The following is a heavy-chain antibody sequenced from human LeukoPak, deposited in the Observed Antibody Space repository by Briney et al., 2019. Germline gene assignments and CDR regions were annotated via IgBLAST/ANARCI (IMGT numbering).Heavy chain of an antibody. V-gene: IGHV3-7*03. CDR2: IKQDGSEK. CDR3: ARATDYGDYSFDY. J-gene: IGHJ4*02. CDR1: GFTLSSYW. D-gene: IGHD4-17*01. Sequence: GGSLRLSCAASGFTLSSYWMSWVRQAPGKGLEWVANIKQDGSEKYYVDPVKGRFTISRDSAKNSLYLQMNSLRAEDTAVYYCARATDYGDYSFDYWGQGTLVTVSS.